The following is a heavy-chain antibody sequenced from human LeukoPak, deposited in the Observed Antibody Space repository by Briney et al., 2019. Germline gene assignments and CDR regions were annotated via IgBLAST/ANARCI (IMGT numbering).Heavy chain of an antibody. V-gene: IGHV3-49*03. Sequence: GGSLRLSCTSSGFTFGTYAVSWFRQAPGKGLEWVAFIRSKTFGGTTEYAASVKGRFTISRDDSKSIAYLQMNSLKTEDTAAYYCTRYSGRTDYWGQGTLVSVSS. CDR1: GFTFGTYA. CDR2: IRSKTFGGTT. J-gene: IGHJ4*02. CDR3: TRYSGRTDY. D-gene: IGHD5-18*01.